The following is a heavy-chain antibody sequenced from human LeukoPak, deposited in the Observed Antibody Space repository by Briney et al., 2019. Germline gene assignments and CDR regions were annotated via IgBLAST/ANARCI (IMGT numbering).Heavy chain of an antibody. J-gene: IGHJ4*02. CDR2: TYYRSKWYN. V-gene: IGHV6-1*01. CDR1: GDSVSSNSAA. Sequence: SQTLSLTCAISGDSVSSNSAAWNWIRQSPSRGLEWLGRTYYRSKWYNDYAVSVKSRITINPDTSKNQFSLKLSSVTAADTAVYYCARVVGVWFGESPYFDYWGQGTLVTVSS. D-gene: IGHD3-10*01. CDR3: ARVVGVWFGESPYFDY.